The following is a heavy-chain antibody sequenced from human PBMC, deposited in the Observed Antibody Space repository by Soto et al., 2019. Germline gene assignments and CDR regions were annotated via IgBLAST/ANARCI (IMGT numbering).Heavy chain of an antibody. CDR3: ATWVPRVDY. CDR2: IIPIFGTA. CDR1: GGTFSSYA. Sequence: SEKVTCKASGGTFSSYAISWVRQAPGQGLEWMGGIIPIFGTANYAQKFQGRVTITADKSTSTAYMELSSLRSEDTAVYYCATWVPRVDYWGQGTQVTLSS. V-gene: IGHV1-69*06. D-gene: IGHD3-10*01. J-gene: IGHJ4*02.